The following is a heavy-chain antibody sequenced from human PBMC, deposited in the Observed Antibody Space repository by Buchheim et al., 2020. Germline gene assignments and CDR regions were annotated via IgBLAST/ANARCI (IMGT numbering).Heavy chain of an antibody. J-gene: IGHJ4*02. CDR2: ISYDGSNK. CDR3: ASGEPYDFWSGYYPIFDY. V-gene: IGHV3-30*04. CDR1: GFTFSSYA. D-gene: IGHD3-3*01. Sequence: QVQLVESGGGVVQPGRSLRLSCAASGFTFSSYAMHWVRQAPGKGLEWVAVISYDGSNKYYADSVKGRFTISRDNSKNTLYLQMNSLRAEDTAVYYCASGEPYDFWSGYYPIFDYWGQGTL.